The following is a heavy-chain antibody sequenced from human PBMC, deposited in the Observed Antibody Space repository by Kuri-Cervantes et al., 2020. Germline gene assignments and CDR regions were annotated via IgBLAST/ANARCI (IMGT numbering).Heavy chain of an antibody. J-gene: IGHJ4*02. Sequence: SETLSLTCTVSGGSISSDGYYWSWIRQHPGKGLEWIGFIYYTGSTYYNPSLKSRIIISVDTSKNQFSLKLSSVTAADTAIYYCARQIGGNNYFDYWGQGTLVTVSS. V-gene: IGHV4-31*03. CDR1: GGSISSDGYY. D-gene: IGHD4-23*01. CDR3: ARQIGGNNYFDY. CDR2: IYYTGST.